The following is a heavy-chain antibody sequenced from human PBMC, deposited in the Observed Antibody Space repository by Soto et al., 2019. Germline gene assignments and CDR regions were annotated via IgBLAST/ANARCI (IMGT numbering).Heavy chain of an antibody. CDR1: GFTFSSYG. CDR2: IWYDGSNK. Sequence: GGSLRLSCAASGFTFSSYGMHWVRQAPGKGLEWVAVIWYDGSNKYYADSVKGRFTISRDNSKNTLYLQMNSLRAEDTAVYYCARDSRGSGSGWFDPWGQGTLVTVSS. J-gene: IGHJ5*02. V-gene: IGHV3-33*01. D-gene: IGHD3-10*01. CDR3: ARDSRGSGSGWFDP.